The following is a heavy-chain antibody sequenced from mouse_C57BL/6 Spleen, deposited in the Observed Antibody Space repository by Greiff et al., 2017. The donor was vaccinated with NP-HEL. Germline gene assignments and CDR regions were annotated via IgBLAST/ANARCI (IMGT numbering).Heavy chain of an antibody. J-gene: IGHJ2*01. CDR1: GYTFTSYW. CDR2: IDPSDSDT. Sequence: QVQLQQPGAELVMPGASVKLSCKASGYTFTSYWMHWVKQRPGQGLEWIGEIDPSDSDTNYNQKFKGKSTLTVDKSSSTAYMQLSSLTSEDSAVYDCGRGDGNYEDYRGKGTTLTVSS. CDR3: GRGDGNYEDY. D-gene: IGHD2-1*01. V-gene: IGHV1-69*01.